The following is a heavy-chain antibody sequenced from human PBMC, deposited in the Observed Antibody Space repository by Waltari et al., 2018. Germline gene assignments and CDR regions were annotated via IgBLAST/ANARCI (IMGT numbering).Heavy chain of an antibody. J-gene: IGHJ4*02. D-gene: IGHD3-3*01. CDR2: ISYDGSNK. V-gene: IGHV3-30*01. CDR3: ARDFGVVIPFDY. CDR1: GFTFSSYA. Sequence: QVQLVESGGGVVQPGRSLRLSCAASGFTFSSYAMHWVRQAPGKGLELVAVISYDGSNKYYADSVKGRFTISRDNSKNTLYLQMNSLRAEDTAVYYCARDFGVVIPFDYWGQGTLVTVSS.